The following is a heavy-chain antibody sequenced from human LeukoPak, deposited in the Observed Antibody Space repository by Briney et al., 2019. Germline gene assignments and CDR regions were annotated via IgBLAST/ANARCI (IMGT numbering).Heavy chain of an antibody. D-gene: IGHD6-19*01. V-gene: IGHV1-3*01. Sequence: ASVKVSCKASGYTFTSYAMHWVRQAPGQRLEWMGWINAGNGNTKYSQKFQGRVTTTRDTSASTAYMELSSLRSEDTAVYYCAREGIAVAGFDYWGQGTLVTVSS. CDR2: INAGNGNT. J-gene: IGHJ4*02. CDR3: AREGIAVAGFDY. CDR1: GYTFTSYA.